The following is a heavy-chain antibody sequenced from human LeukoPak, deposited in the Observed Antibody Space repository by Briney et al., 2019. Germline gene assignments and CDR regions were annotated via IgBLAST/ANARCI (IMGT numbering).Heavy chain of an antibody. CDR2: MRPTDAYT. Sequence: ASVKVSCKASGYTFTGYYMHWVRQAPGQGLEWMGYMRPTDAYTGYAPKFQGRVTVTRDTSTNTVYMELSSLSSDDTAVYYCAREGAVALKHFDLWGQGTLVTVSS. V-gene: IGHV1-46*01. CDR1: GYTFTGYY. J-gene: IGHJ4*02. CDR3: AREGAVALKHFDL. D-gene: IGHD6-19*01.